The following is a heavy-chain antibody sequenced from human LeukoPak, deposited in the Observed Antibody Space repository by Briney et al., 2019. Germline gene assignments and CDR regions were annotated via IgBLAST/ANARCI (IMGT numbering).Heavy chain of an antibody. CDR2: IYPIDSDA. CDR3: AGHQSHVVSEAFDY. CDR1: GYTFDNYW. Sequence: GESLKISCKGSGYTFDNYWIGWVRQMPGKGLEWMGIIYPIDSDARYSPSFQGQVTFSVDTSIGTAYLQWSSLKASDTAMYYCAGHQSHVVSEAFDYWGQGTLVTVSS. V-gene: IGHV5-51*01. D-gene: IGHD2-15*01. J-gene: IGHJ4*02.